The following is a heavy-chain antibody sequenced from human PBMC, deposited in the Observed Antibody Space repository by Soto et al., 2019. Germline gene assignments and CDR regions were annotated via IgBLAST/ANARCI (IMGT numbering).Heavy chain of an antibody. CDR1: GFTFSTYA. J-gene: IGHJ6*04. D-gene: IGHD2-8*01. V-gene: IGHV3-23*01. CDR3: AGRYCTNGVCYTNFISSVDV. CDR2: ITTSGGNT. Sequence: EVQLLESGGGLVQPGGSLRLSCAASGFTFSTYAMSWVRQAPGKGLEWVSTITTSGGNTYYADSVQGQFTISRDKTKNTRYLRMHSLRAEDTVVYYCAGRYCTNGVCYTNFISSVDVWGKGTTVTVSS.